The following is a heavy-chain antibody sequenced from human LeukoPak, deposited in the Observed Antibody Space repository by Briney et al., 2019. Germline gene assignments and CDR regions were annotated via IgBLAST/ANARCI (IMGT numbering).Heavy chain of an antibody. CDR1: GGSINNYY. D-gene: IGHD1-26*01. CDR3: ARGSPTPDY. V-gene: IGHV4-59*01. CDR2: IYYSGTT. J-gene: IGHJ4*02. Sequence: PSETLSLTCTVSGGSINNYYWSWIRQPPGKGLEWIGYIYYSGTTNYTPSLKSRVTLSVDTSKNQFSLRLTSVTAADTAVYFCARGSPTPDYWGQGTLVTVSS.